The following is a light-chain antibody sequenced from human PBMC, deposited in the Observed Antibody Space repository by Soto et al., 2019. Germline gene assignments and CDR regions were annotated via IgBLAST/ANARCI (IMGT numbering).Light chain of an antibody. CDR1: SSDVGGFNS. CDR2: DLV. CDR3: TSYTCTMTNI. V-gene: IGLV2-14*03. J-gene: IGLJ7*01. Sequence: QSALTQPASVSGSPGQSITISCTGTSSDVGGFNSVSWYQLRPGTAPKLILYDLVDRPSGVSYRFSGSKSGNTASLTISVLQAADEADYFCTSYTCTMTNIFGSGTQLTVL.